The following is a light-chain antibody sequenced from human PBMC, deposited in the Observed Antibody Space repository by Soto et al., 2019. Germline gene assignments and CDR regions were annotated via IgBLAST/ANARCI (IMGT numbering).Light chain of an antibody. Sequence: LMAQSPDPLAVFPSERATINCKSTQSVLYSSNNKNYLAWYQQKTGNTPKLLIYWASTRESGVPDRFSGSGSGTDFTLPISRLRPEDVSVYYCQQYFTTPITFGQGTRLDIK. V-gene: IGKV4-1*01. CDR2: WAS. CDR3: QQYFTTPIT. J-gene: IGKJ5*01. CDR1: QSVLYSSNNKNY.